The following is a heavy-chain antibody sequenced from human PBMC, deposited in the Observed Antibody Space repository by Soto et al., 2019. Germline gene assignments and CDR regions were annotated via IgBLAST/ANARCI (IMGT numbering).Heavy chain of an antibody. V-gene: IGHV3-66*01. CDR3: ARNVPVTTLGY. Sequence: GGSLRLSCAASGVTVSNNYMTWVRQAPGKGLELVSSIYSTGNTFYADSVKGRFTISRDNSKNTLYLQMNSLRVEDTAVYYCARNVPVTTLGYWGQGTLVTDSS. J-gene: IGHJ4*02. D-gene: IGHD4-17*01. CDR1: GVTVSNNY. CDR2: IYSTGNT.